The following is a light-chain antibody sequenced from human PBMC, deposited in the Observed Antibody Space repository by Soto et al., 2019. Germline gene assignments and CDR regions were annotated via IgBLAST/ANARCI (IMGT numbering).Light chain of an antibody. Sequence: DIVMTQSPDSLAVSLGERATINCKSSQSVLYSSNNKNYLAWYQQRPGQSPELLIYWASTRESGVPDRFSGSGSATDFTLTISSLQAEDVAVYYCQQYFSTPYTFGQGTKLEIK. CDR2: WAS. V-gene: IGKV4-1*01. CDR3: QQYFSTPYT. CDR1: QSVLYSSNNKNY. J-gene: IGKJ2*01.